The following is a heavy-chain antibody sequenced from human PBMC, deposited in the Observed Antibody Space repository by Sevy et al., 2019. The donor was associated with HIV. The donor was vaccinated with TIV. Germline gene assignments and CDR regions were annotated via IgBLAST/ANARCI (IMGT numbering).Heavy chain of an antibody. J-gene: IGHJ4*02. V-gene: IGHV3-33*01. CDR3: ARPILGVTTSTYFDS. Sequence: GGSLRLSCSASGFPFSSFAMHRVRQAPSKGLEWVALIWYDRSQKYFADSLKGRLTISRDNSKNTLFLQMNSLRAEDTAVYYCARPILGVTTSTYFDSWGQGTLVTVSS. CDR1: GFPFSSFA. D-gene: IGHD1-26*01. CDR2: IWYDRSQK.